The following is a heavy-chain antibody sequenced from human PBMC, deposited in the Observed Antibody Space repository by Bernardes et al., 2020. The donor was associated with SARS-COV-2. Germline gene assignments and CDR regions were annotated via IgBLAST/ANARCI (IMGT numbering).Heavy chain of an antibody. CDR3: AKDTSGGCSSTSCWDYYYYGMDV. V-gene: IGHV3-9*01. CDR1: GFTFGDYA. Sequence: GGSLRLSCAASGFTFGDYAMHWVRQAPGKGLEWVSGISWNSGSIGYADSVKGRFTISRDNAKNSLYLQMNSLRAEDTALYYCAKDTSGGCSSTSCWDYYYYGMDVWGQGTTVTVSS. J-gene: IGHJ6*02. CDR2: ISWNSGSI. D-gene: IGHD2-2*01.